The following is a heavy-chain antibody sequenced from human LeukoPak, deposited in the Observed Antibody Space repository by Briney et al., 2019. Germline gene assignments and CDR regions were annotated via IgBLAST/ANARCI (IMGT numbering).Heavy chain of an antibody. CDR2: INRSGST. V-gene: IGHV4-34*01. CDR1: GGSFSGYY. D-gene: IGHD6-19*01. Sequence: SETLSLTCAVYGGSFSGYYWSWIRQPPGKGLEWIGEINRSGSTNYNPSLKSRVTISVDTSKNQFSLKLSSVTAADTAVYYCARGIAVAGTGLDYWGQGTLVTVSS. CDR3: ARGIAVAGTGLDY. J-gene: IGHJ4*02.